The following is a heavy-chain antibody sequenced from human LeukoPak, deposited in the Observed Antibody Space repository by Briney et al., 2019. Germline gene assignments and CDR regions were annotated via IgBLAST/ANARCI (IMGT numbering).Heavy chain of an antibody. Sequence: ASVKVSCKASGYTLTSYGISWVRQAPGQGLEWMGWISAYNGNTNYAQKLQGRVTMTTDTSTSTAYMELRSLRSDDTAVYYCARGRDIVATMDAFDIWGQGTMVTVSS. J-gene: IGHJ3*02. D-gene: IGHD5-12*01. CDR3: ARGRDIVATMDAFDI. CDR2: ISAYNGNT. V-gene: IGHV1-18*01. CDR1: GYTLTSYG.